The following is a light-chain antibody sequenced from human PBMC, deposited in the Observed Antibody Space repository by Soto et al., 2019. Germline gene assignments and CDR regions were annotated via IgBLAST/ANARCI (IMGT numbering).Light chain of an antibody. CDR1: QSVINNY. CDR3: QQYISSPLT. V-gene: IGKV3-20*01. CDR2: GAS. J-gene: IGKJ1*01. Sequence: EIVLTQSPATLSSLPCDRVTLSCRAIQSVINNYLAWYQQKPGQAPRLVIYGASNRATGIPDRFTPRGSWTDFTLTISRREPEDFAVYYCQQYISSPLTFGQGTKVDIK.